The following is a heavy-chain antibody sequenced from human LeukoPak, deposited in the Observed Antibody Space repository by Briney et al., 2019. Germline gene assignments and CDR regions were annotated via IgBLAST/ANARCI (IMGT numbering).Heavy chain of an antibody. CDR2: IYYSGST. J-gene: IGHJ4*02. Sequence: SETLSLTCTVSGGSISSSGYYWGWIRQPPGKGLEWIASIYYSGSTYYNPSLKSRVTISVDTSKNQLSLKLSSLTAADTAVYYCARLGYYDFWSGYYHFDYWGQGTLVTVSS. CDR3: ARLGYYDFWSGYYHFDY. V-gene: IGHV4-39*01. CDR1: GGSISSSGYY. D-gene: IGHD3-3*01.